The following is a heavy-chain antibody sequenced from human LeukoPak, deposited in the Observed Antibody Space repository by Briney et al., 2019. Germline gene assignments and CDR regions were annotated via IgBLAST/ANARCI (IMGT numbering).Heavy chain of an antibody. V-gene: IGHV3-15*05. CDR2: IRSKTDGGTA. Sequence: GGSLRLSCEASGFNFNKAWMSWVRQTPGKGLEWVAHIRSKTDGGTADYAAPVKGRFTISRDDSKNTLYLQMNSLRAEDTAVYYCARDPPYSGSGYYYYMDVWGKGTTVTVSS. J-gene: IGHJ6*03. CDR3: ARDPPYSGSGYYYYMDV. D-gene: IGHD1-26*01. CDR1: GFNFNKAW.